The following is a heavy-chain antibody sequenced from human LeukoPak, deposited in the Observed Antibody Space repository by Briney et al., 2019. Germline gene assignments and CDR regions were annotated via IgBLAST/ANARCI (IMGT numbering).Heavy chain of an antibody. D-gene: IGHD6-13*01. CDR2: IHHSGST. V-gene: IGHV4-38-2*02. Sequence: SETLSLTCTVSGYSISSGYYWGWIRQPPGKGPEWIGSIHHSGSTYYNPSLKSRVTISIDTSKNQFSLKLSSVTAADTAVYYCARSVATAGRPDYWGQGTLVTVSS. CDR1: GYSISSGYY. CDR3: ARSVATAGRPDY. J-gene: IGHJ4*02.